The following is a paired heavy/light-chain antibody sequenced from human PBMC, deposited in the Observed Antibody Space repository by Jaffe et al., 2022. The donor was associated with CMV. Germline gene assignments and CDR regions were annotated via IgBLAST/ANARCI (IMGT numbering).Heavy chain of an antibody. Sequence: QVQLMQSGAEVKKPGSSVKVSCEASETSFSLYAMSWVRQAPGEGLEWMGRIIPLLGSVTYGQKFQGRVTITADKSTSTAYMELSGLTSEDTAVYYCARNIAIFGVLDPFPDYWGQGTLVTVSS. J-gene: IGHJ4*02. CDR1: ETSFSLYA. D-gene: IGHD3-3*01. V-gene: IGHV1-69*09. CDR2: IIPLLGSV. CDR3: ARNIAIFGVLDPFPDY.
Light chain of an antibody. CDR1: RTLTSGY. J-gene: IGKJ1*01. V-gene: IGKV3-20*01. CDR2: GAS. Sequence: EIVLTQSPDTLSLVAGERATISCRAGRTLTSGYVAWYQVKSGQAPRLLIHGASSRATGVPDRFIGSGSGTDFTLTIDRLEPDDFAEYYCQQYGSSSWTFGQGTKVEIK. CDR3: QQYGSSSWT.